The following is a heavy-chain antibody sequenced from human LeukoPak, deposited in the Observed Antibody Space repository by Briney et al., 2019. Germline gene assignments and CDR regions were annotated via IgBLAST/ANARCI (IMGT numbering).Heavy chain of an antibody. CDR2: INTGNGDT. V-gene: IGHV1-3*04. D-gene: IGHD1-26*01. CDR1: GYTFVNSA. J-gene: IGHJ4*02. CDR3: ARGGSSNFTS. Sequence: GASVKVSCKGSGYTFVNSAMYWVRQAPGQRLEWMGWINTGNGDTKLSPSSRDRVVFTRDTAANTAYMELNNLASEDTAVYYCARGGSSNFTSWGQGTLVTVSS.